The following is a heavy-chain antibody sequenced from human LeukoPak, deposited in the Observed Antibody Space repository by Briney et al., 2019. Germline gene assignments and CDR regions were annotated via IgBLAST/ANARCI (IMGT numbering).Heavy chain of an antibody. CDR3: AKDNHHSIAVASGLDY. D-gene: IGHD6-19*01. V-gene: IGHV3-30*02. J-gene: IGHJ4*02. CDR1: GFIFSSYG. CDR2: IRNDGSNE. Sequence: GGSLRPSCAASGFIFSSYGMHWVRQAPGKGLEWVAHIRNDGSNEYYAESVKGRLTISRDNSKNTLYLQMNSLRAEDTAVYYCAKDNHHSIAVASGLDYWGQGTLVAVSS.